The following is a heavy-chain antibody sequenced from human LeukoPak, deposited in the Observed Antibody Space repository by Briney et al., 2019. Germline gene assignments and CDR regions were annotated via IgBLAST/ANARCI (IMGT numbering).Heavy chain of an antibody. J-gene: IGHJ4*02. CDR3: ARRGVIAVVVTLLDY. CDR2: ISHDGSNK. Sequence: TGGSLRLSCAASGFTFSSYAMHWVRQAPGQGLEWVAVISHDGSNKYYADSVKGRFTISRDNSKNTLDLQMNSLRPEDTAVYYCARRGVIAVVVTLLDYWGQGTLVTVSS. CDR1: GFTFSSYA. V-gene: IGHV3-30-3*01. D-gene: IGHD6-19*01.